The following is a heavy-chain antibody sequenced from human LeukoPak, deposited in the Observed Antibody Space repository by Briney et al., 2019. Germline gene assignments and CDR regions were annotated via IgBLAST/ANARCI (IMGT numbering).Heavy chain of an antibody. CDR1: GFTFSSYA. CDR2: ISGSGGST. D-gene: IGHD3-22*01. Sequence: GGSLRLSCAACGFTFSSYAMSWVRQAPGKGLEGVSAISGSGGSTYYADSVKGRFTISRDNSKNTLYLQMNSLRAEDTAVYYCAKGRPRGEIVVVITTSFDYWGQGTLVTVSS. V-gene: IGHV3-23*01. J-gene: IGHJ4*02. CDR3: AKGRPRGEIVVVITTSFDY.